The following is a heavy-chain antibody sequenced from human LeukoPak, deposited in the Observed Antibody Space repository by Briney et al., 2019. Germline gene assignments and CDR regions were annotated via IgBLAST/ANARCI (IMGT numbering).Heavy chain of an antibody. V-gene: IGHV3-74*01. Sequence: GGSLRLSCAASGFTFSSYWMHWVRQAPGKGLVWVSRIKTDGSRKNYADSVKGRFTISRDNAKNTLYLQMNSLRAEDTAVYYCARWDSSGYYSLDYWGQGTLVTVSS. D-gene: IGHD3-22*01. J-gene: IGHJ4*02. CDR3: ARWDSSGYYSLDY. CDR2: IKTDGSRK. CDR1: GFTFSSYW.